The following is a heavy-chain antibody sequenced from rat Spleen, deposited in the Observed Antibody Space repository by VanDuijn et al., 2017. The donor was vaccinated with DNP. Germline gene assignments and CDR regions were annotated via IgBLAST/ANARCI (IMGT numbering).Heavy chain of an antibody. D-gene: IGHD1-1*01. J-gene: IGHJ2*01. V-gene: IGHV5-20*01. CDR2: ISYDGGAT. Sequence: EVQLVESGGGLVQPGRSLKLSCAASGFTYSDYYMAWVRQAPKKGLEWVASISYDGGATYYRDSVKGRFTISRDNAKSTLYLQMDSLRSEDTATYYCVSGNFDYWGQGVMVTVSS. CDR1: GFTYSDYY. CDR3: VSGNFDY.